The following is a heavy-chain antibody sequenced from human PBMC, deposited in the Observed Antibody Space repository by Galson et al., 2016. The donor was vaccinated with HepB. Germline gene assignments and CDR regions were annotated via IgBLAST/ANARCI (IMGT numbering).Heavy chain of an antibody. D-gene: IGHD3-10*01. CDR2: IDPSDSYT. V-gene: IGHV5-10-1*01. Sequence: QSGAEVKKPGEPLRISCQGSTVNFIRYWISWVRQMPGKGLEWMGRIDPSDSYTKYSPSFQGHVTFSLDKSISTAYLQWSSLKASDTAMYYCAIFYFDSGSYYNPDYWGQGTLVTVSS. CDR1: TVNFIRYW. CDR3: AIFYFDSGSYYNPDY. J-gene: IGHJ4*02.